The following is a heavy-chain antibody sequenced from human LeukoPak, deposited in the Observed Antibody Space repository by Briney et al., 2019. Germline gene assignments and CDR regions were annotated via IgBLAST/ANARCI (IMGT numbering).Heavy chain of an antibody. CDR3: ARDLGITGTPSV. CDR1: GYTFTGYY. D-gene: IGHD1-7*01. V-gene: IGHV1-2*02. Sequence: ASVKVSCKASGYTFTGYYIHWVRQAPGQGLEWVGWINPNSGGAKYAQKFQDRVTMTRDTSISTAYMELSRLRSDDTAVYYCARDLGITGTPSVWGQGTLVTVSS. J-gene: IGHJ4*02. CDR2: INPNSGGA.